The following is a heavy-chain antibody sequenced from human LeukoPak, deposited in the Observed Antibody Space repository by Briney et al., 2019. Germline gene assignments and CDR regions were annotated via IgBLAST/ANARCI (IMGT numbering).Heavy chain of an antibody. CDR1: GFTSSTYW. J-gene: IGHJ2*01. D-gene: IGHD3-22*01. CDR2: IKQDGSET. V-gene: IGHV3-7*01. CDR3: ARDRDSRWDFDL. Sequence: GGSLRLSCAASGFTSSTYWMSWVRQAPGKGLEWVASIKQDGSETYYVDSVKGRFTLSRDNAKNSLNLQMNSLRADDTAVYYCARDRDSRWDFDLWGRGTLVTVSS.